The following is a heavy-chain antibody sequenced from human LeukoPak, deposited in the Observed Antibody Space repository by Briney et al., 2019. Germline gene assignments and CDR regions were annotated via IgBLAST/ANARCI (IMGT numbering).Heavy chain of an antibody. CDR3: ARDSGMVPDY. CDR2: XNPNSGTT. J-gene: IGHJ4*02. V-gene: IGHV1-2*02. Sequence: ASVKVSCKASGYTFTXXXXXXXXXXXXXXXEWMGWXNPNSGTTNXXXKXXGRVAMXXXXSISTAYMELISLRSDDTAVYYCARDSGMVPDYWGQGTLVTVSS. CDR1: GYTFTXXX. D-gene: IGHD4/OR15-4a*01.